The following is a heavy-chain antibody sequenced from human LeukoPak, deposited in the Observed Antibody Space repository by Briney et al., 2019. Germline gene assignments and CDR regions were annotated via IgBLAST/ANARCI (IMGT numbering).Heavy chain of an antibody. CDR1: GFTLSGSH. V-gene: IGHV3-73*01. D-gene: IGHD2-2*01. CDR3: ARQTNSCHDY. J-gene: IGHJ4*02. Sequence: GGSLRLSCTASGFTLSGSHMHWVRQAPGKGLEWVGHIRRNYETAYGASVKGRFTISRDDSKNMAYLHMNSLRSEDTAFYFCARQTNSCHDYWGQGTLVTVSS. CDR2: IRRNYET.